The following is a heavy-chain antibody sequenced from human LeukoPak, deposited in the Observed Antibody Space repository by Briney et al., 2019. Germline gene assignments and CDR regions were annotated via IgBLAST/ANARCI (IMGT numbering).Heavy chain of an antibody. J-gene: IGHJ2*01. CDR2: IYTSGST. Sequence: SETLSLTCTVSGGSISSYYWSWIRQPAGKGLEWIGRIYTSGSTNYNPSLKSRVTMSVDTSKNQFPLKLSSVTAADTAVYYCARDRVTMVRGAWYFDLWGRGTLVTVSS. D-gene: IGHD3-10*01. CDR3: ARDRVTMVRGAWYFDL. CDR1: GGSISSYY. V-gene: IGHV4-4*07.